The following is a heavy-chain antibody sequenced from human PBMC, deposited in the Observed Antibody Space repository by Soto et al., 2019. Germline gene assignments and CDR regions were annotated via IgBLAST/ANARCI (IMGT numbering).Heavy chain of an antibody. V-gene: IGHV1-69*01. Sequence: QVQLVQSGAEVKKPGSSVKVSCKASGGTFSSYAISWVRQAPGQGLEWMGGIIPIFGTANYAQKIQGRVTITADESTSTAYMELSSLRSEDTAVYYCARVIARHYYDSRKVLSGMDCWGQGTTVTVSS. CDR1: GGTFSSYA. J-gene: IGHJ6*02. CDR2: IIPIFGTA. CDR3: ARVIARHYYDSRKVLSGMDC. D-gene: IGHD3-22*01.